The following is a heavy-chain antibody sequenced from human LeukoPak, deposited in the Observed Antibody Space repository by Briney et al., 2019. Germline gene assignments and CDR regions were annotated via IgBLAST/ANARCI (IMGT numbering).Heavy chain of an antibody. V-gene: IGHV3-23*01. CDR1: GFTFSSCA. J-gene: IGHJ4*02. D-gene: IGHD5-18*01. CDR3: ARGYSYGSDY. Sequence: PGGSLRLSCAASGFTFSSCAMSWVRQAPGKGLEWVSGISGGGGSTYYTDSVRGRFTISRDNSKNTLYLQMNSLRAEDTAVYYCARGYSYGSDYWGQGTLVTVSS. CDR2: ISGGGGST.